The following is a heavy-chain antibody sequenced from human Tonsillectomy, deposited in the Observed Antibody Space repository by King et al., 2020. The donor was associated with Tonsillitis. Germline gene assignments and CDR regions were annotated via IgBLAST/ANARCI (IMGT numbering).Heavy chain of an antibody. Sequence: VQLQESGPGLVKPSQTLSLTCTVSGGSISSGGYYWSWIRQHPGKGLEWIGYIDYSGSTYYNPSLKSRVTISVDTSKNQFSLKLSSVTAADPAVYYCARDQYYYDSSGYSGAFDIWGQGTMVTVSS. CDR1: GGSISSGGYY. V-gene: IGHV4-31*03. CDR3: ARDQYYYDSSGYSGAFDI. J-gene: IGHJ3*02. D-gene: IGHD3-22*01. CDR2: IDYSGST.